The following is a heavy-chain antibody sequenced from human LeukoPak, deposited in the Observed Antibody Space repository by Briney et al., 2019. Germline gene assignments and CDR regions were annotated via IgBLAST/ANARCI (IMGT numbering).Heavy chain of an antibody. CDR2: IIGPGGDT. CDR3: AKAAAERCASIKCYPFDS. D-gene: IGHD1-1*01. Sequence: GGSLKLSCTASGFSFNSYAMNWVRQAPGKGLEWVASIIGPGGDTYHAGSVRGRFTISRDNSKNTLYLQMSHLRVEDTALYYCAKAAAERCASIKCYPFDSWGQGTLVAVSS. V-gene: IGHV3-23*01. J-gene: IGHJ4*02. CDR1: GFSFNSYA.